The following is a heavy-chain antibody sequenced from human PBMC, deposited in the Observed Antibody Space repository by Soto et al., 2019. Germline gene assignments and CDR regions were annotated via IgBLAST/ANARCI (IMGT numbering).Heavy chain of an antibody. CDR1: GGSISSYY. V-gene: IGHV4-4*07. D-gene: IGHD3-22*01. CDR2: IYTSGST. CDR3: ARESLKESITMTVVVDY. J-gene: IGHJ4*02. Sequence: PSETLSLTCTVSGGSISSYYWSWIRQPAGKGLEWIGRIYTSGSTNYNPSLKSRVAMSVDTSKNQFSLKLSSVTAADTAVYYCARESLKESITMTVVVDYWGQGTLVT.